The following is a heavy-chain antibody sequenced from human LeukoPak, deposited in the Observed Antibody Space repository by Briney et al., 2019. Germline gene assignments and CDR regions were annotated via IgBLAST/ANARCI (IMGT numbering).Heavy chain of an antibody. CDR3: AEAISAGDTAMALDY. CDR1: GFTFSSYG. Sequence: GGSLRLSCAASGFTFSSYGMHWVRQAPAKGLEWVAFIRHDGSNKYYADSVKDRFTISRDNSKNTLYLQMNSRRAEDTAVYYCAEAISAGDTAMALDYWGQGTLVTGSS. CDR2: IRHDGSNK. D-gene: IGHD5-18*01. V-gene: IGHV3-30*02. J-gene: IGHJ4*02.